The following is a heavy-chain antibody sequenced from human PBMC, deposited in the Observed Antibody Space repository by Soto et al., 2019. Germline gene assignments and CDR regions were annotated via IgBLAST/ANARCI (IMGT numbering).Heavy chain of an antibody. J-gene: IGHJ6*02. V-gene: IGHV3-23*01. CDR2: IRGSGGST. CDR3: AKKFGVTENYQDSSDGDYYYYGMDV. CDR1: GFTFSSYA. D-gene: IGHD3-22*01. Sequence: GGSLRLSCAASGFTFSSYAMSWVRQAPGKGLEWVSAIRGSGGSTYYADSVKGRFTISRDNAKNTQYLQMNSRRAEDTAVYYCAKKFGVTENYQDSSDGDYYYYGMDVWGQGTTVTVSS.